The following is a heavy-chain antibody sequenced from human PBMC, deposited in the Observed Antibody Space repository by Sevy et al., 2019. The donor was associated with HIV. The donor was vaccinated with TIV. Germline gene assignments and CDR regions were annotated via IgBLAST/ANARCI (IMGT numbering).Heavy chain of an antibody. CDR3: ARPSGVSSTSYYYYGMDV. Sequence: GESLKISCKGSGYSFTSYWIGWVRQMPGKGLEWMGIIYPGDSDTRYSPSFQAQVTISADKSISTAYLQWSSLKASDTAMYYCARPSGVSSTSYYYYGMDVWGQGTTVTVSS. J-gene: IGHJ6*02. V-gene: IGHV5-51*01. CDR2: IYPGDSDT. D-gene: IGHD2-2*01. CDR1: GYSFTSYW.